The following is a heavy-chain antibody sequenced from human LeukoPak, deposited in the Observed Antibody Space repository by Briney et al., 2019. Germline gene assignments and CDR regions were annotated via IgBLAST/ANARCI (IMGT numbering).Heavy chain of an antibody. V-gene: IGHV2-5*02. CDR1: GFSLSTSGVG. CDR3: AHRGLRFLEWLTWFDP. J-gene: IGHJ5*02. CDR2: IYWDDDK. D-gene: IGHD3-3*01. Sequence: CGPTLVNPTQTLTLTCTFSGFSLSTSGVGVGWIRQPPGKALEWLALIYWDDDKRYSPSLKSRLTITKDASKNQVVLTMTNMDPVDTATYYCAHRGLRFLEWLTWFDPWGQGTLVTVSS.